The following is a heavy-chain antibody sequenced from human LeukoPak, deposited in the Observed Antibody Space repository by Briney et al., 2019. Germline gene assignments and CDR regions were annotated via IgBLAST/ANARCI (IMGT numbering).Heavy chain of an antibody. CDR3: AREALTGDDAFDI. D-gene: IGHD7-27*01. Sequence: SETLSLTCAVYGGSFSGYYWSWIRQPPGKGLEWIGEINHSGSTNYNPSLKSRVNISVDTSKNQFSLKLSSVTAADTAVYYCAREALTGDDAFDIWGQGTMVTVSS. V-gene: IGHV4-34*01. CDR2: INHSGST. CDR1: GGSFSGYY. J-gene: IGHJ3*02.